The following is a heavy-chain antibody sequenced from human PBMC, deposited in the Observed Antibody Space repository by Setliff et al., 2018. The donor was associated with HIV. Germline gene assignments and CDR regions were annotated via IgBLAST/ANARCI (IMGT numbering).Heavy chain of an antibody. J-gene: IGHJ1*01. D-gene: IGHD6-19*01. CDR3: ASHPPWLDRAEYFQH. Sequence: ASVKVSCKTFGYRFTDFYAISWVRQAPGQGLEWMGWISAYNGNRNYAKKFQGRVTVTKDSSTSIAYMELRNLRSDDTAVYYCASHPPWLDRAEYFQHWGQGTLVTVSS. CDR2: ISAYNGNR. CDR1: GYRFTDFYA. V-gene: IGHV1-18*01.